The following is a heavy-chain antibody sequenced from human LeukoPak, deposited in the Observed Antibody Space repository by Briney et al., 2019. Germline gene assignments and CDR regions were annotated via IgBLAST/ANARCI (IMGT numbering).Heavy chain of an antibody. CDR3: ARHGAGHVGY. D-gene: IGHD1-26*01. V-gene: IGHV4-34*01. CDR1: GGSFSGYY. J-gene: IGHJ4*02. CDR2: INHSGST. Sequence: PSETLSLTCAVYGGSFSGYYWSWIRQPPGKGLEWIGEINHSGSTNYNPSLKSRVTISVDTSKNQFSLKLSSVTAADTAVYYCARHGAGHVGYWGQGTLVTVSS.